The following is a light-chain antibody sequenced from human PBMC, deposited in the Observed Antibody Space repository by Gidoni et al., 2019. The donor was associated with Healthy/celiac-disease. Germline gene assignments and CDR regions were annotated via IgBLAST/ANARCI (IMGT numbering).Light chain of an antibody. CDR3: QQYYSTPWT. CDR2: WAS. Sequence: DIVMTQSPDSLAVSLGERATINCKSSQSVLYSSNTKNYLVWYQQKPGQPPKLLMYWASTRETGVPDRFSGSGSGTDFTRTISSLQAEDVAVYYCQQYYSTPWTFGQGTKVEIK. J-gene: IGKJ1*01. CDR1: QSVLYSSNTKNY. V-gene: IGKV4-1*01.